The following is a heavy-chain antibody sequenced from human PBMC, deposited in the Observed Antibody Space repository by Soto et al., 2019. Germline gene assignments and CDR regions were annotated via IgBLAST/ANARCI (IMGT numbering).Heavy chain of an antibody. D-gene: IGHD3-3*01. V-gene: IGHV3-30-3*01. CDR3: ARDGYLFGVVTSLDY. Sequence: LRLSCAASGFTFSSYAMHWVRQAPGKGLEWVAVISYDGSNKYYADSVKGRFTISRDNSKNTLYLQMNSLRAEDTAVYYCARDGYLFGVVTSLDYWGQGTLVTVSS. J-gene: IGHJ4*02. CDR1: GFTFSSYA. CDR2: ISYDGSNK.